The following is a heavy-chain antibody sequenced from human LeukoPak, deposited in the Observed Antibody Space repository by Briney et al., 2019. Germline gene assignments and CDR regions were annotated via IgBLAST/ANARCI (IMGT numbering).Heavy chain of an antibody. CDR1: GGSISSYY. J-gene: IGHJ3*02. CDR2: IYYSGST. V-gene: IGHV4-59*12. Sequence: SETLSLTCTVSGGSISSYYWSWIRQPPGKGLEWIGYIYYSGSTSYNPSLKSRVTISLDTSKNQFSLKLSSVTAADTDVYYCAHTPGYSSGLDAFDIWGQGTMVTVSS. D-gene: IGHD6-19*01. CDR3: AHTPGYSSGLDAFDI.